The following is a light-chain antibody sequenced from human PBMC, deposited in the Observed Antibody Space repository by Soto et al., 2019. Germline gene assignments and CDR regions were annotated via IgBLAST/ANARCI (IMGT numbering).Light chain of an antibody. J-gene: IGLJ1*01. CDR3: SSYTSSSTLV. Sequence: QSALTQPASVSGSPGQSITISCTGTSSDVGGYNYVSWYQQHPGKAPKLMIYDVSNRPSGVSTRFSGSKSGNTASLTISGLQAEDEAEYYCSSYTSSSTLVFGTGTKVTVL. CDR1: SSDVGGYNY. V-gene: IGLV2-14*01. CDR2: DVS.